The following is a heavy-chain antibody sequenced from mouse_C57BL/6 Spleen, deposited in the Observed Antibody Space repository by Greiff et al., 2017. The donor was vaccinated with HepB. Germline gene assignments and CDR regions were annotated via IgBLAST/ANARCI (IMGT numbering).Heavy chain of an antibody. CDR2: IDPSDSYT. CDR1: GYTFTSYW. D-gene: IGHD1-1*01. V-gene: IGHV1-69*01. J-gene: IGHJ2*01. Sequence: QVQLKQPGAELVMPGASVKLSCKASGYTFTSYWMHWVKQRPGQGLEWIGEIDPSDSYTNYNQKFKGKSTLTVDKSSSTAYMQLSSLTSEDSAVYYCARSGYGSSYDWGQGTTLTVSS. CDR3: ARSGYGSSYD.